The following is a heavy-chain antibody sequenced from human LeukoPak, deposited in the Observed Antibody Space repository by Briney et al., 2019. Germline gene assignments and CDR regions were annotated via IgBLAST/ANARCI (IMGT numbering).Heavy chain of an antibody. Sequence: GGSLRLSCAASGFTFSSYAMSWVRQAPGKGLEWVSAISGSGGSTYYADSVKGRFTISRDNSKNALYLQMNSLRAEDTAVYYCAKGGEDYYYMDVWGKGTTVTVSS. V-gene: IGHV3-23*01. CDR1: GFTFSSYA. CDR3: AKGGEDYYYMDV. D-gene: IGHD4-17*01. J-gene: IGHJ6*03. CDR2: ISGSGGST.